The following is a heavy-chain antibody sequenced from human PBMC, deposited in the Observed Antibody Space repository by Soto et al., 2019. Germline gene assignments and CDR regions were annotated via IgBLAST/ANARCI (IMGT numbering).Heavy chain of an antibody. CDR1: GFTFSMFS. CDR3: VHPRSTVQVPPT. D-gene: IGHD4-17*01. Sequence: GGSLRLSCSASGFTFSMFSMHWVRQAPGKGLEYVSGISSNGDSTYYADSVKGRFTISRDNSKNTLYLQMSSLRAVDTAVYYCVHPRSTVQVPPTWGQGTLVTVSS. J-gene: IGHJ5*02. V-gene: IGHV3-64D*06. CDR2: ISSNGDST.